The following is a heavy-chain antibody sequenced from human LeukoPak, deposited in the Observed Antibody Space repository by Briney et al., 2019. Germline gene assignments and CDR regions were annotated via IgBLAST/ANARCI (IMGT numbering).Heavy chain of an antibody. J-gene: IGHJ4*02. V-gene: IGHV3-74*01. CDR2: ISASGTNT. Sequence: EGTLRLSCAASGFTFSNYWMHWVRQAPGKGLVWVSFISASGTNTDYADSVKGRFTISRDNAKNTLYLQMNSLTAEDTAVYFCARGCSTTSCPADYWGQGALVTVSS. CDR1: GFTFSNYW. CDR3: ARGCSTTSCPADY. D-gene: IGHD2-2*01.